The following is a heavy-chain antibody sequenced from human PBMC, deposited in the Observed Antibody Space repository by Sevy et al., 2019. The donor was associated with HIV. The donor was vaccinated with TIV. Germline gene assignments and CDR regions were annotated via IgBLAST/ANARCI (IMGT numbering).Heavy chain of an antibody. J-gene: IGHJ4*02. D-gene: IGHD2-21*02. CDR3: VRDRFYGGDSVTFAGDF. Sequence: ASVKVSCKASGYTFTGYYMHWVRQAPGQGLEWMGWINPNSGGTNYAQKFQGRVTMTRDTSISTAYMELSRLRSNETAVYYCVRDRFYGGDSVTFAGDFWGQGTLVTVSS. CDR2: INPNSGGT. V-gene: IGHV1-2*02. CDR1: GYTFTGYY.